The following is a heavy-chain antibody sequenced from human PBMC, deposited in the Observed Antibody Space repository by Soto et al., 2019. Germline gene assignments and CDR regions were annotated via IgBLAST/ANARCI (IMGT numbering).Heavy chain of an antibody. Sequence: QVQLVESGGGVVQPGRSLRLSCAASGFTFSSYGMHWVRQAPGKGLEWVAVIWCDGSNKYYADSVKGRFTISRDNSKNRLYREMDRLGAEDTAVYDWARDRAGDKVRSYYGMDVWGRGSTGTVSS. D-gene: IGHD3-10*01. CDR1: GFTFSSYG. CDR2: IWCDGSNK. CDR3: ARDRAGDKVRSYYGMDV. V-gene: IGHV3-33*01. J-gene: IGHJ6*02.